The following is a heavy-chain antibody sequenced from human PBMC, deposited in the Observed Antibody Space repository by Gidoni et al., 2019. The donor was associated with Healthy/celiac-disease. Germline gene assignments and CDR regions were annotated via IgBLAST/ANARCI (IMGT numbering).Heavy chain of an antibody. J-gene: IGHJ6*03. D-gene: IGHD2-8*01. CDR3: AKHCTSLGYYYYYMDV. CDR2: ISGSGGST. CDR1: GFTFSSYA. Sequence: GGGLVQPGGSLRLSCAASGFTFSSYAMSWVRQAPGKGLEWVSAISGSGGSTYYADSVKGRFTISRDNSKNTLYLQMNSLRAEDTAVYYCAKHCTSLGYYYYYMDVWGKGTTVTVSS. V-gene: IGHV3-23*01.